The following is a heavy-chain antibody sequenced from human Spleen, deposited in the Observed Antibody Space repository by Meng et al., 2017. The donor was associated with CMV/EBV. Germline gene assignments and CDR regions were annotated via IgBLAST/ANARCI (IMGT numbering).Heavy chain of an antibody. V-gene: IGHV4-34*01. CDR1: GGSFSGYY. Sequence: GSLRLSCAVYGGSFSGYYWSWVRKPPGKGLEWIGEINHSGSTSYNPSLESRVTISVDTSKNQFSLKLSSVTAADTAVYYCARLRFLEWLSSYYYYYGMDVWGQGTTVTVSS. CDR3: ARLRFLEWLSSYYYYYGMDV. J-gene: IGHJ6*02. D-gene: IGHD3-3*01. CDR2: INHSGST.